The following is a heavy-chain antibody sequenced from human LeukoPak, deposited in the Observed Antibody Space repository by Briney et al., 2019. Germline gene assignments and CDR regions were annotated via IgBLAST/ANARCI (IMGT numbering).Heavy chain of an antibody. Sequence: ASVKVSCKTSGYTFTGSYVHWVRQAPGHGLEWMGYINPNSGSTNYAQSFRGRVTMTRDTSITTAYLVLSGLTSDDTALYFCTREPVYSGGWGALDYWGQGTLVTVSS. CDR1: GYTFTGSY. CDR2: INPNSGST. D-gene: IGHD6-19*01. CDR3: TREPVYSGGWGALDY. J-gene: IGHJ4*02. V-gene: IGHV1-2*02.